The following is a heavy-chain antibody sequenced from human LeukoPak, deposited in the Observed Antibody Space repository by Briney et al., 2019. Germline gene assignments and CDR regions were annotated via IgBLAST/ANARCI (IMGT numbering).Heavy chain of an antibody. Sequence: GGSLRLSCTASGFTFGDYAMSWIRQAPGKGLEWVSYISSSSSYTNYADSVKGRFTISRDNAKNSLYLQMNSLRAEDTAVYYCARLIVGATHFDYWGQGTLVTVSS. CDR3: ARLIVGATHFDY. CDR1: GFTFGDYA. D-gene: IGHD1-26*01. CDR2: ISSSSSYT. V-gene: IGHV3-11*06. J-gene: IGHJ4*02.